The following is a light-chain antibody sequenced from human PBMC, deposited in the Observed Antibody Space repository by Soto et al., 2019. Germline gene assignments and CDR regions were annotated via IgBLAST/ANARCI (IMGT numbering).Light chain of an antibody. CDR3: QQFNSYPFT. V-gene: IGKV1-13*02. J-gene: IGKJ5*01. CDR2: DAS. CDR1: QGISSA. Sequence: AIQLTQSPSSLSASVGDRVTITCRASQGISSALAWYQQKPGKAPKLLIYDASSLESGVPSRFSGSGSGTDFTLTISSPQPEDFATYYCQQFNSYPFTFGQGTRLEIK.